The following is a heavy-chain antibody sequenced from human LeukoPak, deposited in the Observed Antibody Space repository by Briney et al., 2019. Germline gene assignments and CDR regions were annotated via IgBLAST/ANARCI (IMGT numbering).Heavy chain of an antibody. Sequence: GGSLRLSCAASGFTFSSYAMSWVRQAPGKGLEWVSAISGSGGSTYYADSVRGRFTISRDNSKNTLYLQMNSLRAEDTAVYYCAKDQGGITMIVVVITGGYFGYWGQGTLVTVSS. J-gene: IGHJ4*02. D-gene: IGHD3-22*01. CDR2: ISGSGGST. CDR1: GFTFSSYA. V-gene: IGHV3-23*01. CDR3: AKDQGGITMIVVVITGGYFGY.